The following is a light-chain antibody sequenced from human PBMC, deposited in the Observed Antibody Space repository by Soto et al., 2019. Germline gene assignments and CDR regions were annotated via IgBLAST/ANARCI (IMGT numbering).Light chain of an antibody. V-gene: IGKV3-11*01. CDR2: DAS. CDR1: QSVSSY. J-gene: IGKJ1*01. Sequence: EIVLTQSPATLSSSQGERATLSCRASQSVSSYLAWYQQKPGQAPRLLIYDASNRATGIPARFSGSGSGTDFTLTISSLEPEDFAVYYCRQRSNWPWTFGQGTKVDI. CDR3: RQRSNWPWT.